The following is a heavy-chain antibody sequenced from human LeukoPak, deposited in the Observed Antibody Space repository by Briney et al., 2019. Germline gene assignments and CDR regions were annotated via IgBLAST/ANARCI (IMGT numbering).Heavy chain of an antibody. CDR2: ISGSGGST. D-gene: IGHD1-7*01. J-gene: IGHJ5*02. V-gene: IGHV3-23*01. Sequence: GGSLRLSCAASGFTLSSYAMSWVRQAPGKGLEWVSAISGSGGSTYYADSVKGRFTISRDNSKNTLYLQMNSLRAEDTAVYYCAKALGITGTLGWFDPWGQGTLVTVSS. CDR1: GFTLSSYA. CDR3: AKALGITGTLGWFDP.